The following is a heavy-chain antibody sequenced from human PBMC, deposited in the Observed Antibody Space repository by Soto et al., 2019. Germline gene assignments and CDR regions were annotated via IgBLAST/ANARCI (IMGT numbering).Heavy chain of an antibody. V-gene: IGHV4-31*02. D-gene: IGHD3-3*01. CDR1: GGSISSGGYY. CDR3: ARDRITIFGVVRYYYGMGV. J-gene: IGHJ6*02. Sequence: SETLSLTCTVSGGSISSGGYYWSWIRQHPGKGLEWIGYIYYSGSTYYNPSLKSRVTISVDTSKNQFSLKLSSVTAADTAVYYCARDRITIFGVVRYYYGMGVWGQGTTVTVS. CDR2: IYYSGST.